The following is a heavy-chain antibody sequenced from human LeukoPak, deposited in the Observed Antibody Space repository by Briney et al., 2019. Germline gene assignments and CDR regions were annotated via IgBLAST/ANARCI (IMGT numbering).Heavy chain of an antibody. CDR1: GFSFGSEA. Sequence: PGGSLRLSCVVSGFSFGSEAMSWVRQAPGRGLEWVSSISPGGGTTYYADSVKGRFTISRDNSKNTLYVQMNSLRAEDTAIYYCAKSRSGSANWALRIFDNWGQGTLVTVSS. V-gene: IGHV3-23*01. D-gene: IGHD3-10*01. CDR3: AKSRSGSANWALRIFDN. CDR2: ISPGGGTT. J-gene: IGHJ4*02.